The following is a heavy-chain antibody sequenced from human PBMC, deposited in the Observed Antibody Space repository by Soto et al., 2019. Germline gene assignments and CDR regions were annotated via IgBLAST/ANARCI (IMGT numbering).Heavy chain of an antibody. D-gene: IGHD3-9*01. CDR2: ISYDGSNK. J-gene: IGHJ4*02. Sequence: GGSLRLSCAASGFTFSSYGMHWVRQAPGKGLEWVAIISYDGSNKYYADSVKGRFTISRDNSKNTLYLQMNSLRAEDTAVYYCAKTRVDWLFYTHLDYWGQGT. V-gene: IGHV3-30*18. CDR1: GFTFSSYG. CDR3: AKTRVDWLFYTHLDY.